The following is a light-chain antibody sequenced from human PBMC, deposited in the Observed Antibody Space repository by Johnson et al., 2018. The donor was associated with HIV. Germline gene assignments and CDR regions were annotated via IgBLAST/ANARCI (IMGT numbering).Light chain of an antibody. CDR1: SCDIGNNY. J-gene: IGLJ1*01. CDR2: DNN. V-gene: IGLV1-51*01. CDR3: GTWDSGLSAGNV. Sequence: QSVLTQPPSVSAAPGQKVTISCSGSSCDIGNNYVSWHQQLPGTAPKLLIYDNNNRSSGIPDRISGSKSGTSVTLGITRLQTGDEADDYCGTWDSGLSAGNVIGTGTKVTVL.